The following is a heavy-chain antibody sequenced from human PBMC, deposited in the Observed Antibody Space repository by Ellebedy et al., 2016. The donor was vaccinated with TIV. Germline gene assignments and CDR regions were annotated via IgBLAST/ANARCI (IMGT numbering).Heavy chain of an antibody. Sequence: SETLSLXCTVSGGSISSYYWSWIRQPPGKGLEWIGYIYYSGSTNYNPSLKSRVTISVDTSKNQFSLKLSSVTAADTAVYYCARHDNYYYGMDVWGQGTTVTVSS. CDR2: IYYSGST. CDR3: ARHDNYYYGMDV. V-gene: IGHV4-59*08. CDR1: GGSISSYY. J-gene: IGHJ6*02.